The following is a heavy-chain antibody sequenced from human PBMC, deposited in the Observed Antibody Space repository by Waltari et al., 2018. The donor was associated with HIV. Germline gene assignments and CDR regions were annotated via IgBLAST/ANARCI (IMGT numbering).Heavy chain of an antibody. CDR3: ASPITMIAGFDS. Sequence: EVRLVQSGGGLVQPGGSLRLSCAASGFTFRTYSMYWVRQAPGMGLELIAYIRGTSSVIYYADSVKGRFTISRDNANSSLYLQMDSLRAEDTAVYFCASPITMIAGFDSWGQGTLVTVSS. J-gene: IGHJ4*02. CDR1: GFTFRTYS. D-gene: IGHD2-21*01. V-gene: IGHV3-48*04. CDR2: IRGTSSVI.